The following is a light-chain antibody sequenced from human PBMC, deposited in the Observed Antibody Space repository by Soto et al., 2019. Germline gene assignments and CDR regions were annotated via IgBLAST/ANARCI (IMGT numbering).Light chain of an antibody. CDR3: QQHDILPIT. V-gene: IGKV3-15*01. CDR1: QSVSSN. J-gene: IGKJ5*01. CDR2: GAS. Sequence: EVVVTQSPATLSVSPGERATLSCRASQSVSSNLAWYQQKPGQAPRLLIYGASTRATDVPARFSGSGSGTEFTLTISSLQPEDFALYYCQQHDILPITFGQGTRLEIK.